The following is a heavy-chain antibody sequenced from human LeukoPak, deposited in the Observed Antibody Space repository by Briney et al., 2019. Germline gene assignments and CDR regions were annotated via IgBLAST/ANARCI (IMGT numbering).Heavy chain of an antibody. CDR1: GFTFSSYS. CDR3: ARGDKSSGWYFFDY. Sequence: PGGSLRLSCAASGFTFSSYSMNWGRQAPGKGLELGSSISSRSGYLYYADSVKGRFTISRDNAKNSLYLQMNSLRADDTAVYYCARGDKSSGWYFFDYWGQGTLVTVSS. D-gene: IGHD6-19*01. V-gene: IGHV3-21*01. CDR2: ISSRSGYL. J-gene: IGHJ4*02.